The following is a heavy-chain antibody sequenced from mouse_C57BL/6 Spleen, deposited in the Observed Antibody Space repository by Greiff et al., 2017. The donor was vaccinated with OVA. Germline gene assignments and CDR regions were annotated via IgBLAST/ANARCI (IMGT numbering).Heavy chain of an antibody. V-gene: IGHV1-54*01. J-gene: IGHJ4*01. CDR3: AREAGNGYAMDY. CDR1: GYAFTNYL. Sequence: AELVRPGTSVKVSCKASGYAFTNYLIEWVKQRPGQGLEWIGVINPGSGGPNYYEKFKGKATLTADKSSSTANMLLSSLTSEDAAVYFCAREAGNGYAMDYWGQGTSVTVSS. CDR2: INPGSGGP. D-gene: IGHD2-1*01.